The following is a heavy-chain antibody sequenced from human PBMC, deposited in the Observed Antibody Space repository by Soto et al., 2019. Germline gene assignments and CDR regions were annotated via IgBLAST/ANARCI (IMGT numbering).Heavy chain of an antibody. Sequence: SETLSLTCIGSGGAISSAGHFWGWIRQPPGKGLEWIGSTYYTGTTYYNPSLKGRVTISVDTSKNHFSLKLSSVTAADTAVYYCARDGIKYSDTSSAGFYPRGQRTPLPVS. D-gene: IGHD5-12*01. CDR3: ARDGIKYSDTSSAGFYP. J-gene: IGHJ5*02. CDR1: GGAISSAGHF. V-gene: IGHV4-39*02. CDR2: TYYTGTT.